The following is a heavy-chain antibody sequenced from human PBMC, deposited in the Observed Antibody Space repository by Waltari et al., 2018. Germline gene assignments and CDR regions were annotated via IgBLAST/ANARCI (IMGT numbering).Heavy chain of an antibody. CDR1: GFTFRSSW. D-gene: IGHD2-2*01. CDR3: TRTRYCSTTSCQVDWFDP. J-gene: IGHJ5*02. Sequence: EVQLVESGGGLVQHGGSLSLSCAASGFTFRSSWMHLVRQGPGKGLVWVSRINGDGGSTSYADSVKGRFTISRDNANNTLYLQMNSLRAEDTAVYYCTRTRYCSTTSCQVDWFDPWGQGTLVTVSS. CDR2: INGDGGST. V-gene: IGHV3-74*01.